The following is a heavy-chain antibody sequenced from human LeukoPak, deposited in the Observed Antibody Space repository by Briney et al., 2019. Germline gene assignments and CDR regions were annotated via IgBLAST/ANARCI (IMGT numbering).Heavy chain of an antibody. V-gene: IGHV1-69*04. CDR3: ARDNTLRYSSGWYTGYFQH. CDR2: IIPILGIA. CDR1: GGTFSSYA. J-gene: IGHJ1*01. D-gene: IGHD6-19*01. Sequence: SVKVSCKASGGTFSSYAISWVRQAPGQGLEWMGRIIPILGIANYAQKFQGRVTITADKSTSTAYMELSSLRSEDTAVYYCARDNTLRYSSGWYTGYFQHWGQGTLVTVSS.